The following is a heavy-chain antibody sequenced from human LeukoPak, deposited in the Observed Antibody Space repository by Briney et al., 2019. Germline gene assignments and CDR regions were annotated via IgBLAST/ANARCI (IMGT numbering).Heavy chain of an antibody. CDR3: ARDLSWLGYDSGGYYSDAFDI. CDR1: GFTFSSYS. CDR2: ISSSSSYI. J-gene: IGHJ3*02. V-gene: IGHV3-21*01. Sequence: NTGGSLRLSCAASGFTFSSYSMNWVRQAPGKGLEWVSSISSSSSYIYYADSVKGRFTISRENAKNSVYLKMNRLRAEDTAVYYCARDLSWLGYDSGGYYSDAFDIWGQGTMVTVSS. D-gene: IGHD3-22*01.